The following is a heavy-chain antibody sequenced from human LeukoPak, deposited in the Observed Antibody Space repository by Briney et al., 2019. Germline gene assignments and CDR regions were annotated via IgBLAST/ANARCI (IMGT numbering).Heavy chain of an antibody. D-gene: IGHD5-12*01. J-gene: IGHJ4*02. Sequence: GXSLRLSCAASGFTFSSYAMTWVRQAPGKGLEWVSSISGSGDITYYADSVKGRFTISRDNSKNTLYLQMNSLRAEDTAVYYCARDDRWLRRSSDFDYWGQGTLVTVSS. V-gene: IGHV3-23*01. CDR1: GFTFSSYA. CDR3: ARDDRWLRRSSDFDY. CDR2: ISGSGDIT.